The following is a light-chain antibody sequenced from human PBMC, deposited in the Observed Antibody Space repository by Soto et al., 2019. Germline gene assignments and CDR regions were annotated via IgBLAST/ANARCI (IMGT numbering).Light chain of an antibody. Sequence: IQMTQSPSFLSASVGDRVTITFRASQTISSWLAWYQQKPGKAPKLLIYKASTLKSGVPSRFSGSGSGTEFTLTISSLQPDDFATYYCQHYNSYSEAFGQGTKVDIK. J-gene: IGKJ1*01. V-gene: IGKV1-5*03. CDR3: QHYNSYSEA. CDR1: QTISSW. CDR2: KAS.